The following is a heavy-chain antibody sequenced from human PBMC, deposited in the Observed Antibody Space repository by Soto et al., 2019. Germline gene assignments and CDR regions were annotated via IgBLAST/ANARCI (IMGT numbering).Heavy chain of an antibody. D-gene: IGHD5-18*01. CDR3: ARDTPLGYSYGWGHDY. CDR2: IIPIVGIA. J-gene: IGHJ4*02. CDR1: GGTFSTYA. V-gene: IGHV1-69*17. Sequence: QVQLVQSGAEVKKPGSSVKVSCKASGGTFSTYAISWVRQAPGQGLEWMGGIIPIVGIANYAQKLQGRVTMTTDTSTSTAYMELRSLRSDDTAVYYCARDTPLGYSYGWGHDYWGQGTLVTVSS.